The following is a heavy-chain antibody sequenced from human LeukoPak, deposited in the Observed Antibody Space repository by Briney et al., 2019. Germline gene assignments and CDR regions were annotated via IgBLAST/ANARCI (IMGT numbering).Heavy chain of an antibody. Sequence: SETLSLTCAVYGGSFSGYYWSWIRQPPGKGLEWIGEINHSGSTNYNPSLKSRVTISVDTSENQFSLKLSSVTAAGTAVYYCARGRSGFWSGYDYYMDVWGKGTTVTVSS. CDR3: ARGRSGFWSGYDYYMDV. J-gene: IGHJ6*03. D-gene: IGHD3-3*01. CDR1: GGSFSGYY. CDR2: INHSGST. V-gene: IGHV4-34*01.